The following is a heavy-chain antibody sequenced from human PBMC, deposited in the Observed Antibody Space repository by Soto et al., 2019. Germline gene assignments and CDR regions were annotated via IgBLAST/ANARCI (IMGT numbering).Heavy chain of an antibody. V-gene: IGHV4-34*01. J-gene: IGHJ6*02. Sequence: PSETLSLTCAVYGGSFSGYYWSWIRQPPGKGLEWIGEINHSGSTNYNPSLKSRVTISVDKSKKQFSLKLSSVTAADTAVYYCARGPKYYDFWSGYYKNYYYYGMDVWGQGNTVT. CDR3: ARGPKYYDFWSGYYKNYYYYGMDV. CDR2: INHSGST. D-gene: IGHD3-3*01. CDR1: GGSFSGYY.